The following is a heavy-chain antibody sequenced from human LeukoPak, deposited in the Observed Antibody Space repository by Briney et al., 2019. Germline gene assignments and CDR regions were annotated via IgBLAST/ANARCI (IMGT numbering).Heavy chain of an antibody. D-gene: IGHD3-10*01. CDR1: GGSISSYY. J-gene: IGHJ3*02. Sequence: AETVSLTCTVSGGSISSYYWSWIRQPPGKGLEWIGYIYYSGSTNYNPSLKSRVTISVDTSKNQFSLKLSSVTAADTAVYYCARDMGWDAFDIWGQGTIVTVSS. CDR2: IYYSGST. CDR3: ARDMGWDAFDI. V-gene: IGHV4-59*01.